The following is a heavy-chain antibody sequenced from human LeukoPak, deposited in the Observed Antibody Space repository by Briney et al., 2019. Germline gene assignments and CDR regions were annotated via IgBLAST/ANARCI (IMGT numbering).Heavy chain of an antibody. CDR2: IRSNTYGGTA. CDR1: GFSVGDYA. D-gene: IGHD3-3*01. V-gene: IGHV3-49*04. J-gene: IGHJ4*02. CDR3: TRGLEGFTAYDDY. Sequence: GGSLRLSCTASGFSVGDYAMSWVRLAPGKGLEWVGFIRSNTYGGTADYAASVEGRFTISRDDSNNIAYLQMNSLKTEDTAVYYCTRGLEGFTAYDDYWGQGTLVTVSS.